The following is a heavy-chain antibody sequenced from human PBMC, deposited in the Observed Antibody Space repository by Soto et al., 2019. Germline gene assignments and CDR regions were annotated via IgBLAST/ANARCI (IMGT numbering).Heavy chain of an antibody. CDR1: GDSGSSNSAA. Sequence: PSQTLSLTCAISGDSGSSNSAAWNWIRQSPSRGLEWLGRTYYRSKWYNDYAVSVKSRITINPDTSKNQFSLQLNSVTPEDTAVYYCARDPSMKMASDTAMDAFDIWGQGTMVTVSS. D-gene: IGHD5-18*01. CDR3: ARDPSMKMASDTAMDAFDI. CDR2: TYYRSKWYN. J-gene: IGHJ3*02. V-gene: IGHV6-1*01.